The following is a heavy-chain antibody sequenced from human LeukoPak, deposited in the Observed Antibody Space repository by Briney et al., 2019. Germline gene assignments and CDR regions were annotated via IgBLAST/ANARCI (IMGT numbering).Heavy chain of an antibody. J-gene: IGHJ4*02. Sequence: PSETLSLTCTVSGGSISSYYWSWIRQPPGKGLEWIGYIYYSGSTNYNPSLKSRVTISVDTSKNQFSLKLSSVTAADTAVYYCARAASVGELLVFPFDYWGQGTLVTVSS. D-gene: IGHD3-10*01. CDR2: IYYSGST. V-gene: IGHV4-59*01. CDR1: GGSISSYY. CDR3: ARAASVGELLVFPFDY.